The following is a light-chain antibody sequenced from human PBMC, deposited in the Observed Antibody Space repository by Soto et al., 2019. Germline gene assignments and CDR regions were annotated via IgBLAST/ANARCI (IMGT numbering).Light chain of an antibody. V-gene: IGLV2-23*02. CDR3: FSYAGDSVYV. CDR1: NRDVGSYNL. J-gene: IGLJ1*01. CDR2: EVT. Sequence: SVLTQPASVSVSPRQSITISFSGTNRDVGSYNLVSWFQQHPGKAPKLVIYEVTKRPSGVSDRFSGSKSGNTASLTISGLQAEDEADYYCFSYAGDSVYVFGPGTKVTVL.